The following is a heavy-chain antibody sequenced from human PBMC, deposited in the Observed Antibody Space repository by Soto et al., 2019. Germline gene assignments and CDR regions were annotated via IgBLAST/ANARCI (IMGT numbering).Heavy chain of an antibody. D-gene: IGHD1-7*01. V-gene: IGHV1-18*01. J-gene: IGHJ5*02. CDR1: GYTFTSYG. CDR2: ISTYNGNT. CDR3: ARDREYNWNYNWFDP. Sequence: ASVKVSCKASGYTFTSYGISWVRQAPGQGLEWMGWISTYNGNTNFTQKLQGRVTMTTDTSTSTAYMELRGLRSDDTAVYYCARDREYNWNYNWFDPWGQGTLVTVSS.